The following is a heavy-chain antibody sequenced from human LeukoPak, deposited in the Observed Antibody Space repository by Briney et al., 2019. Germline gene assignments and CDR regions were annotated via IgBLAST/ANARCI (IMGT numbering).Heavy chain of an antibody. D-gene: IGHD6-19*01. CDR1: GFTFSTYG. CDR2: ISYDGTNK. J-gene: IGHJ4*02. Sequence: GGSLRLSCTASGFTFSTYGMHWVRQAPGKGLEWVALISYDGTNKYYADSVKGRFTISSDNSKNTLYLQMNSLSADGTAVYYCAKGEDSSGWYYFDYWGQGTLVTVSS. CDR3: AKGEDSSGWYYFDY. V-gene: IGHV3-30*18.